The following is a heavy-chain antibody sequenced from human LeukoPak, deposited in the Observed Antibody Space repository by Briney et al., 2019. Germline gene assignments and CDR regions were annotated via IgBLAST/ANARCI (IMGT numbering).Heavy chain of an antibody. D-gene: IGHD6-19*01. J-gene: IGHJ4*02. CDR2: IYSGGST. CDR1: GFTVSSNY. Sequence: GGSLRLSCAASGFTVSSNYMSWAPQAQGRGWRGSPFIYSGGSTYYADSVKGRFTISRDNSKNTLYLQMNSLRAEDTAVYYCARDTGYSSGRGNVDYWGQGTLVTVSS. V-gene: IGHV3-66*01. CDR3: ARDTGYSSGRGNVDY.